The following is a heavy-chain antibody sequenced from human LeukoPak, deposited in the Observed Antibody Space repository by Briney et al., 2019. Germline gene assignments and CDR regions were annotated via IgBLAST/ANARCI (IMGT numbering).Heavy chain of an antibody. CDR1: GGSISGYY. CDR2: IYYSGNT. V-gene: IGHV4-59*08. D-gene: IGHD5-12*01. CDR3: ARHRLLGGDIL. J-gene: IGHJ4*02. Sequence: SETLSLTCTVSGGSISGYYWSWIRQPPGKGLEWIGYIYYSGNTNYNPSLKSRVTISVDTSKTQFSLKLSSVTAADTAVYYCARHRLLGGDILWGQGTLVTVSS.